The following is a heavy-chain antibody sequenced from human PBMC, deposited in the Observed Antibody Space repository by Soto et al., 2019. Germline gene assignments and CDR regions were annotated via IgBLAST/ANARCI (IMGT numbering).Heavy chain of an antibody. D-gene: IGHD1-26*01. CDR3: ARAGYYIGGFDY. CDR1: GFTFRSYS. J-gene: IGHJ4*02. V-gene: IGHV3-21*01. CDR2: ISSSSSYI. Sequence: GGSLRLSCAASGFTFRSYSINWVRRAPGKGLEWVSSISSSSSYIYYADSLKGRFTISRDNAKNSLYLQMNSLRAEDTAVYYCARAGYYIGGFDYWGQGTLVTVSS.